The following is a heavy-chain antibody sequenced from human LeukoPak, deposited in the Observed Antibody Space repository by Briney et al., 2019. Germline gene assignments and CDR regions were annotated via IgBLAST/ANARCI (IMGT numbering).Heavy chain of an antibody. J-gene: IGHJ6*03. CDR3: ARAAARAEIYYYYYYMDV. CDR1: GGTFSSYA. V-gene: IGHV1-69*05. D-gene: IGHD6-6*01. Sequence: ASVKVSCKASGGTFSSYAISWVRQAPGQGLEWMGGIIPIFGTANYAQKFQGRVTITTDESTSTAYMELSSLRSEDTAVYYCARAAARAEIYYYYYYMDVWGKGTTVTVSS. CDR2: IIPIFGTA.